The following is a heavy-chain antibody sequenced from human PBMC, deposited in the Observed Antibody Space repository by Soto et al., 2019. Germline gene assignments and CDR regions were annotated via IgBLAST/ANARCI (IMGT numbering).Heavy chain of an antibody. D-gene: IGHD1-1*01. CDR3: ARERTGTTSMDV. V-gene: IGHV1-8*01. CDR2: MNPNSGNT. CDR1: GYTFTSYD. Sequence: QVQLVQSGAEVKKPGASVKVSCKASGYTFTSYDINWVRQATGQGLEWMGWMNPNSGNTGYAQKFQGRVTMTRNTHRSTAYIELSSLRSEDTAVYYCARERTGTTSMDVWGQGTKVTVSS. J-gene: IGHJ6*02.